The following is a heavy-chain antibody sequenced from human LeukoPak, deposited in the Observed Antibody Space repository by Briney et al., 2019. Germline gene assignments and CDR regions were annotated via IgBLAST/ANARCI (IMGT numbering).Heavy chain of an antibody. D-gene: IGHD6-13*01. CDR2: TYNSGST. J-gene: IGHJ5*02. CDR1: GGSISIYY. V-gene: IGHV4-59*12. Sequence: SETLSLTCTVSGGSISIYYWSWIRQPPGKGLEWLGYTYNSGSTLYNPSLKSRVTISVDTSKNQFSLKLSSVTAADTAVYYCARVGYSSSWYIGHWFDPWGQGTLVTVSS. CDR3: ARVGYSSSWYIGHWFDP.